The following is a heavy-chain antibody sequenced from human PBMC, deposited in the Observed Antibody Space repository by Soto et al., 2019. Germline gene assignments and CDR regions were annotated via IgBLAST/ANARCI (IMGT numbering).Heavy chain of an antibody. Sequence: EVQLVESGGGLVQPGGSLKLSCAASGFTFSGSAMHWVRQAPGKGLEWVGRIRSKANSDATVYAASVKGRFTISRDDSTNTAYLQMTSLKTEDTAVYYCTTPSINYDILTDYFNYWGQGSLVTVSS. V-gene: IGHV3-73*02. CDR1: GFTFSGSA. CDR3: TTPSINYDILTDYFNY. CDR2: IRSKANSDAT. D-gene: IGHD3-9*01. J-gene: IGHJ4*02.